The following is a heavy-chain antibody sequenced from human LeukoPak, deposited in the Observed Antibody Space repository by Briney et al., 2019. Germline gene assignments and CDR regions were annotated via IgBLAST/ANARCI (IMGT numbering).Heavy chain of an antibody. Sequence: SVKVSCKASGGTFSSYAIGWVRQAPGQGLEWMGRIIPILGIANYAQKFQGRVTITADKSTSTAYMELSSLRSEDTAVYYCARDLRSYYDSSGYYDYWGQGTLVTVSS. D-gene: IGHD3-22*01. V-gene: IGHV1-69*04. CDR3: ARDLRSYYDSSGYYDY. CDR1: GGTFSSYA. J-gene: IGHJ4*02. CDR2: IIPILGIA.